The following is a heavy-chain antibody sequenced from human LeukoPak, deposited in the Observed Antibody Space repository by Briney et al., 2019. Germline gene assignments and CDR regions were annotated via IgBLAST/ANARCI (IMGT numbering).Heavy chain of an antibody. CDR1: GYTFTGYY. CDR2: INPKSGGI. CDR3: ARARAYYDFWSGYDLLDY. V-gene: IGHV1-2*02. J-gene: IGHJ4*02. Sequence: ASVKVSCKASGYTFTGYYMHWVRQAPGQGLEWMGWINPKSGGINYAQKFQGRVTMTRDTSISTAYMELSRLRSDDTAVYYCARARAYYDFWSGYDLLDYWGQGTLVTVSS. D-gene: IGHD3-3*01.